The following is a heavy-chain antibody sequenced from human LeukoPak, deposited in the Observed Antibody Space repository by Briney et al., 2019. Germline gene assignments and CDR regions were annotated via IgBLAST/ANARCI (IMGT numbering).Heavy chain of an antibody. CDR2: IYYSGST. V-gene: IGHV4-59*01. J-gene: IGHJ3*02. CDR1: GGSISSYY. Sequence: SETLSLTCTVSGGSISSYYWSWIRQPPGKGLEWIGYIYYSGSTNYNPSLKSRVTISVDTSKNQFSLKLSSVTAADTAVYYCAGDGGTYFPAAFDIWGQGTMVTVSS. CDR3: AGDGGTYFPAAFDI. D-gene: IGHD3-16*01.